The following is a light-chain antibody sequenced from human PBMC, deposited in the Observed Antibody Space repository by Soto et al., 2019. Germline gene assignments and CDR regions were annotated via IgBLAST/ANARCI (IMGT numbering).Light chain of an antibody. CDR3: CSYAGSSTYV. CDR2: EGS. J-gene: IGLJ1*01. V-gene: IGLV2-23*01. Sequence: QSALTQPASVSGSPGQSITISCTGTSSDVGSYNLVSWYQQHPGKAPKLMIYEGSKRPSGVSNRFYGSKSGNTASLTISGLQAEDEADYYCCSYAGSSTYVLGTGTKVTVL. CDR1: SSDVGSYNL.